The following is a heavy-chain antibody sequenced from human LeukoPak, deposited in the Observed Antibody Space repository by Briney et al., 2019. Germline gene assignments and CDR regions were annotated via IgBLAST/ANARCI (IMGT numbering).Heavy chain of an antibody. V-gene: IGHV1-8*01. CDR2: MSPSTGNT. Sequence: EASVKVSCKASGYTFTSYDINWVRQATGQGFEWMGWMSPSTGNTGYAQKFQGRVTMTRYTSVSTAYMELSSLRSEDTAVYYCSRDFSYESVNFDSWGQGTLVTISS. J-gene: IGHJ4*02. CDR3: SRDFSYESVNFDS. D-gene: IGHD3-3*01. CDR1: GYTFTSYD.